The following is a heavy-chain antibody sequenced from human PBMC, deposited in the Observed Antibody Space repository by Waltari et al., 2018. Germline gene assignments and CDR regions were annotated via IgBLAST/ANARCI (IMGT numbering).Heavy chain of an antibody. CDR3: ANRGVGNYFKYFRL. CDR1: GEPISDDVSRWTY. D-gene: IGHD1-7*01. V-gene: IGHV4-61*02. J-gene: IGHJ1*01. Sequence: QVQLQESGPGLVKPTHTLSLTCTVSGEPISDDVSRWTYWTWIRQSAGKGLEWIGHIYRSGSVDYNPSLRSRGTISLDTPKSHFTLKLTSVTAADTAVYYCANRGVGNYFKYFRLWSPGTLVTVSS. CDR2: IYRSGSV.